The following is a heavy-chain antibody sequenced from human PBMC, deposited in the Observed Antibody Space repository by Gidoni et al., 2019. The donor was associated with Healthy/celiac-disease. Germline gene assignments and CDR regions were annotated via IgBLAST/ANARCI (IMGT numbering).Heavy chain of an antibody. CDR1: GYTFTSYY. D-gene: IGHD6-19*01. Sequence: QVQLVQSGAEVKKPGASVKVSCKASGYTFTSYYMHWVRQAPGQGLEWMGIINPSGGSTSYAQKFQGRVTMTRDTSTSTVYMELSSLRSEDTAVYYCARKALLRIAVAGTPFDYWGQGTLVTVSS. V-gene: IGHV1-46*01. J-gene: IGHJ4*02. CDR3: ARKALLRIAVAGTPFDY. CDR2: INPSGGST.